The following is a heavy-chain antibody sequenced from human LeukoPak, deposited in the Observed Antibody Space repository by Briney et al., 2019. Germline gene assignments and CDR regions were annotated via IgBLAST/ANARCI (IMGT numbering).Heavy chain of an antibody. D-gene: IGHD4-17*01. J-gene: IGHJ4*02. Sequence: KTSEALSLTCTVSGGSISSSSYYWGWIRQPPGKGLEWIGSIYYSGSTYYNPSLKSRVTISVDTSKNQFSLKLSSVTAADTAVYYCARHGRDGDYVAYWGQGTLVTVSS. CDR1: GGSISSSSYY. V-gene: IGHV4-39*01. CDR2: IYYSGST. CDR3: ARHGRDGDYVAY.